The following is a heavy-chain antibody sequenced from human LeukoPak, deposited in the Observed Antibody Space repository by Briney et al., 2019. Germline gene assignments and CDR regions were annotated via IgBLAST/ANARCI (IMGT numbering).Heavy chain of an antibody. CDR1: GYSISSGYY. J-gene: IGHJ4*02. V-gene: IGHV4-38-2*01. Sequence: SETLSLTCAVSGYSISSGYYWGWIRQPPGKGLEWIGSIYHSGSTYHNPSLKSRVTISVDTSKNQFSLKLSSVTAADTAVYYCARHGTYMITFGGVIADFDYWGQGTLVTVSS. CDR3: ARHGTYMITFGGVIADFDY. CDR2: IYHSGST. D-gene: IGHD3-16*02.